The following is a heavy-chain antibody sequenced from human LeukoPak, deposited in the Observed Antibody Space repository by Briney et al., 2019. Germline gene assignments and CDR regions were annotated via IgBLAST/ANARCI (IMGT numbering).Heavy chain of an antibody. V-gene: IGHV3-74*01. CDR2: INSDGSST. CDR3: ARGYCSSTSCYNDDYYYYMDV. J-gene: IGHJ6*03. D-gene: IGHD2-2*02. CDR1: GFTFSSYG. Sequence: GASLTLSSAASGFTFSSYGLHWGRQAPGKRQVWVSRINSDGSSTSYADSVKGRFTISRDNAKNTLYLQMNSLRAEDTAVYYCARGYCSSTSCYNDDYYYYMDVWGKGTTVTVSS.